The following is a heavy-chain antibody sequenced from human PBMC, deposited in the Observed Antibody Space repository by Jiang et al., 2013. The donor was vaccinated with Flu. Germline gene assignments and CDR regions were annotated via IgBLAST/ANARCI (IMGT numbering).Heavy chain of an antibody. D-gene: IGHD3-9*01. Sequence: VQLLESGGGLVKPGGSLRLSCAASGLTFSDCFMTWVRQAPGKGLEWVSYISGNSKYTNYADSVKGRFTVSRDNAKKSVYLQMNSLRAEDTAVYYCATCPDRTRCHDRVRGDILTGSEYWGQGTLVTVSS. CDR3: ATCPDRTRCHDRVRGDILTGSEY. V-gene: IGHV3-11*03. CDR1: GLTFSDCF. J-gene: IGHJ4*02. CDR2: ISGNSKYT.